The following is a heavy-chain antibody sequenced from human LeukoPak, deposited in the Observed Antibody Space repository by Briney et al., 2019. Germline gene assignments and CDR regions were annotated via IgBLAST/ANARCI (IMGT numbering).Heavy chain of an antibody. CDR1: GGSINNYY. J-gene: IGHJ3*02. CDR3: ARDLVTVTKGFDI. CDR2: ISYIGTT. Sequence: PSETLSLTCTVSGGSINNYYWSWIRQPPGRGLEWIGYISYIGTTNYNPSLKSRVTISIDTSKNQFSLKLSSVTTADTAVYYCARDLVTVTKGFDIWGLGTMVSVSS. V-gene: IGHV4-59*01. D-gene: IGHD4-17*01.